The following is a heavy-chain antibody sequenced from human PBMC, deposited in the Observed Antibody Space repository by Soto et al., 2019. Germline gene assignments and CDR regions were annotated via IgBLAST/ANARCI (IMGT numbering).Heavy chain of an antibody. CDR2: IDTDGSST. Sequence: GGSLRLSCAASGFTFSTSWMHWVRQAPGKGLVWVSRIDTDGSSTTYADSVKGRFTISRDNAKNTLYLQMNSLRAEDTAVYYCAKDMQTYYDFWSGSQNYGMDVWGQGTTVTVSS. CDR3: AKDMQTYYDFWSGSQNYGMDV. V-gene: IGHV3-74*01. J-gene: IGHJ6*02. CDR1: GFTFSTSW. D-gene: IGHD3-3*01.